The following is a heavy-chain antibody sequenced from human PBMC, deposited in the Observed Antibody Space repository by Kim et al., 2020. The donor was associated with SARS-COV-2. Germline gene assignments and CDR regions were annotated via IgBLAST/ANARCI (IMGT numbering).Heavy chain of an antibody. CDR2: ISSNGGST. V-gene: IGHV3-64D*06. Sequence: GGSLRLSCSASGFTFSSYAMHWVRQAPGKGLEYVSAISSNGGSTYYADSVKGRFTISRDNSKNTLYLQMSSLRAEDTAVYYCVKAGLGYSYGPGYFDYWGQGTLVTVSS. CDR3: VKAGLGYSYGPGYFDY. D-gene: IGHD5-18*01. J-gene: IGHJ4*02. CDR1: GFTFSSYA.